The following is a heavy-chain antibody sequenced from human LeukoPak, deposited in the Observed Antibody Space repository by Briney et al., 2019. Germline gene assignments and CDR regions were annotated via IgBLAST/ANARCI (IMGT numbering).Heavy chain of an antibody. CDR3: ARDSGTTGEVKFDP. CDR2: IYYSGSI. V-gene: IGHV4-59*11. J-gene: IGHJ5*02. Sequence: SETLSLTCTVSGDSISSHYWSWIRQPPGKGLEWIGYIYYSGSINYNSSLKSRVTISVDTSKNQFSLKLNSVTAADTAVYYCARDSGTTGEVKFDPWGQGTLVTVSS. D-gene: IGHD3-10*01. CDR1: GDSISSHY.